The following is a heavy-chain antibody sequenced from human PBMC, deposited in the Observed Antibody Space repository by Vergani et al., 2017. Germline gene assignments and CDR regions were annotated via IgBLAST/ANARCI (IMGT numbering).Heavy chain of an antibody. J-gene: IGHJ5*02. CDR2: LNPTTGHT. D-gene: IGHD2-21*01. V-gene: IGHV1-46*02. CDR1: GYIFKNYY. CDR3: ARSIGYCAGATCRAYYFDH. Sequence: VQLVQSGAEVRKPGASVTVSCTASGYIFKNYYIHWLRQAPGQAFEWMGILNPTTGHTTSAQKFMGRVDMTRDPSTDTSTRTVQMTLSSLRSEDTAIYYCARSIGYCAGATCRAYYFDHWGQGTRVTVSS.